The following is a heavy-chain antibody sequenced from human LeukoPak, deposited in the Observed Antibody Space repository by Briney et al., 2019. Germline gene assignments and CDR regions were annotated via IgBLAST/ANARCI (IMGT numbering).Heavy chain of an antibody. Sequence: GGSLRLSCAASGFTFNSYAMSWVRQAPGKGLEWVSTISGSGGSTFYADSMKGRFTIVRDSSRRTVYMQMNSLRAEDTAIYYCAKESSYYGSGSYYYWGQGTLVTVSS. D-gene: IGHD3-10*01. J-gene: IGHJ4*02. V-gene: IGHV3-23*01. CDR3: AKESSYYGSGSYYY. CDR1: GFTFNSYA. CDR2: ISGSGGST.